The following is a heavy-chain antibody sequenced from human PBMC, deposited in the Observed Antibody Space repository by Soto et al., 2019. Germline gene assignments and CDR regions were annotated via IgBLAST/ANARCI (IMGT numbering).Heavy chain of an antibody. CDR2: INAGNGNT. D-gene: IGHD2-15*01. CDR3: ATTRHCSGGSGLNNAFDI. V-gene: IGHV1-3*01. CDR1: GYTFTSYA. Sequence: GASVKVSCKASGYTFTSYAMHWVRQAPGQRLEWMGWINAGNGNTKYSQKFQGRVTITRDTSASTAYMELSSLRSEDTAVYYCATTRHCSGGSGLNNAFDIWGQGTMVTVSS. J-gene: IGHJ3*02.